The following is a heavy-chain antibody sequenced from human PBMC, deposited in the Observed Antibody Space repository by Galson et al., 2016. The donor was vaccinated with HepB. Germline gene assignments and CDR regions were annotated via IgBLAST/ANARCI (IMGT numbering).Heavy chain of an antibody. CDR3: ARDNWNNGEHYYYGMDV. D-gene: IGHD1/OR15-1a*01. Sequence: SLRLSCAASGFTFSHYGLHWVRQAPGKGLEWVTLIWYDGSEEYYAESVKGRFTISRDNSKNTLYLQMDSLRPEDTAVYFCARDNWNNGEHYYYGMDVWGKGTTVTVSS. CDR2: IWYDGSEE. V-gene: IGHV3-33*01. CDR1: GFTFSHYG. J-gene: IGHJ6*04.